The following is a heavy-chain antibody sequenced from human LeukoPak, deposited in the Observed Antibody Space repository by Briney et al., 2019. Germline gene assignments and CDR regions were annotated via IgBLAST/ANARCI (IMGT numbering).Heavy chain of an antibody. CDR1: GFTFSKAW. V-gene: IGHV3-15*05. D-gene: IGHD3-10*01. Sequence: PGGSLRLSCAASGFTFSKAWMSWVRQAPGKGLEWIGRIKSKTDGGTTDYGAPVKGRFTISRDNSKNTLYLQMSSLRAEDTAVYYCVKRLGDRSGSPTGAYYFDYWGQGTLVTVSS. J-gene: IGHJ4*02. CDR3: VKRLGDRSGSPTGAYYFDY. CDR2: IKSKTDGGTT.